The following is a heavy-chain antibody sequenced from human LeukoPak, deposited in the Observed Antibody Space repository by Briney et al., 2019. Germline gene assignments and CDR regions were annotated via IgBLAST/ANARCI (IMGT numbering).Heavy chain of an antibody. CDR1: GFTFSSYS. V-gene: IGHV3-21*01. CDR2: ISSSSSYI. Sequence: GGSLRLSCAASGFTFSSYSMNWVRQAPGKGLEWVSSISSSSSYIYYADSVKGRFTISRDNAKNSLYLQMNSLRAEDTAVYYCAREMYNWNYVDFWGQGTLVTVYS. D-gene: IGHD1-20*01. J-gene: IGHJ4*02. CDR3: AREMYNWNYVDF.